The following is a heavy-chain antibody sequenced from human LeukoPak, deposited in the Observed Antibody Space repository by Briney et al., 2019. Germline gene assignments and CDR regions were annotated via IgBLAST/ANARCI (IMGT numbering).Heavy chain of an antibody. CDR1: GYTFTGYY. CDR3: ARGEVPPHYFDS. J-gene: IGHJ4*02. Sequence: GASVKVSCKASGYTFTGYYMHWVRQAPGQGLEWMGGIIPIFGTANYAQKFQGRVTITADESTSTAYMELSSLRSEDTAVYYCARGEVPPHYFDSWGQGTLVTVSS. V-gene: IGHV1-69*13. CDR2: IIPIFGTA.